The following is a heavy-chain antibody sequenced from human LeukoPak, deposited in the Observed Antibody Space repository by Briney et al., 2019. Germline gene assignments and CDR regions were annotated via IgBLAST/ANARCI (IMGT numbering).Heavy chain of an antibody. CDR2: ISAYNGNT. Sequence: ASVKVSCKASGYTFTGYYMHWVRQAPGQGLEWMGWISAYNGNTNYAQKLQGRVTMTTDTSTSTAYIELRSLRSDDTAVYYCARERLRLGDDYWGQGTLVTVSS. D-gene: IGHD3-16*01. CDR1: GYTFTGYY. V-gene: IGHV1-18*04. J-gene: IGHJ4*02. CDR3: ARERLRLGDDY.